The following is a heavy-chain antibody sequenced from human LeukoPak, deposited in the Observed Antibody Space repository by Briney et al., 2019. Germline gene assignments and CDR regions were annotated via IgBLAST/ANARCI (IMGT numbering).Heavy chain of an antibody. Sequence: GSLRLSCVASGFTFSSYWMSWVRQAPGKGLEWVSAISGSGGSTYYADSVKGRFTISRDNSKNTLYLQMNSLRAEDTAVYYCAKGNQKIAARPHYFDYWGQGTLVTVSS. CDR1: GFTFSSYW. CDR2: ISGSGGST. J-gene: IGHJ4*02. CDR3: AKGNQKIAARPHYFDY. V-gene: IGHV3-23*01. D-gene: IGHD6-6*01.